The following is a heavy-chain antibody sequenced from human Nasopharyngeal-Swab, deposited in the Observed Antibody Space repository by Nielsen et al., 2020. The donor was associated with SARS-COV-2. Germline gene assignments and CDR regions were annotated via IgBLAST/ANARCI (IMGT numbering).Heavy chain of an antibody. CDR3: VREFEATGATYLDY. V-gene: IGHV3-48*02. CDR2: ITSSRSTR. CDR1: GFAFTDYS. J-gene: IGHJ4*02. D-gene: IGHD1-26*01. Sequence: GESLKISCAASGFAFTDYSMDWVRQAPGKGLEWVSYITSSRSTRYYADSVKGRFTVSRDNAKNSLYLQMSSLRDEDTALYYCVREFEATGATYLDYWGLGTLVTVSS.